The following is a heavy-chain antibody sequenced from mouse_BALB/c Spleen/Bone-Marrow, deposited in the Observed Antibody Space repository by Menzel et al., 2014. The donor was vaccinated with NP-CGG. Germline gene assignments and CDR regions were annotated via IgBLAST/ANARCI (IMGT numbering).Heavy chain of an antibody. CDR2: IWAGGNT. J-gene: IGHJ4*01. D-gene: IGHD4-1*01. CDR1: GFSLTSYG. V-gene: IGHV2-9*02. CDR3: ARALTGNYYAMDY. Sequence: QVQLQQSGPGLVAPSQSLSITCTVSGFSLTSYGVHWVRQPPGKGLEWLGVIWAGGNTNYNSALMSRLSISKDNSKSXVFLKMNSLQTDDTAMYYCARALTGNYYAMDYWGQGTSVTVSS.